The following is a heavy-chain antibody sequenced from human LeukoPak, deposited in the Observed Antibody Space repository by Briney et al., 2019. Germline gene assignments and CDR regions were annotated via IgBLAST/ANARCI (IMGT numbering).Heavy chain of an antibody. Sequence: GGSLRLSCEASGFTFSSDGMHWVRQAPGKGLEWVAVISYDGSNKYYADSVKGRFTISRDNAKNSLYLQMNSLRAEDTAVYYCARGRDPALAVLWGQGTPVTVSS. D-gene: IGHD4/OR15-4a*01. J-gene: IGHJ4*02. CDR1: GFTFSSDG. CDR3: ARGRDPALAVL. CDR2: ISYDGSNK. V-gene: IGHV3-30*03.